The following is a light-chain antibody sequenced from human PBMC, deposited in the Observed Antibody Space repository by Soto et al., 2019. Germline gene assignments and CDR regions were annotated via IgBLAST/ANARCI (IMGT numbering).Light chain of an antibody. V-gene: IGKV3-15*01. Sequence: EIVMTQSPATLSVSPGERATLSCRASQSVSSSLAWYQQKPGQAPGLLTYGASTRATGIPGRFSGSGSGTEFTLTISSLQSEDFAVYYCQQYINWPYTFGQGTKLETK. J-gene: IGKJ2*01. CDR1: QSVSSS. CDR3: QQYINWPYT. CDR2: GAS.